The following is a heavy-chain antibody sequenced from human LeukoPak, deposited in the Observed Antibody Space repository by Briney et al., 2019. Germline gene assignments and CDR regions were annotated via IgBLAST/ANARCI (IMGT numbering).Heavy chain of an antibody. CDR2: IYYSGST. D-gene: IGHD3-3*01. V-gene: IGHV4-39*01. CDR3: ARAGLRFLEWSIRAFDI. CDR1: GGSISSSYYY. Sequence: PSETLSLTCTVSGGSISSSYYYWGWIRQPPGKGLEWIGSIYYSGSTYYNPSLKSRVTISVDTSKNQFSLKLSSVTAADTAVYYCARAGLRFLEWSIRAFDIWGQGTMVTVSS. J-gene: IGHJ3*02.